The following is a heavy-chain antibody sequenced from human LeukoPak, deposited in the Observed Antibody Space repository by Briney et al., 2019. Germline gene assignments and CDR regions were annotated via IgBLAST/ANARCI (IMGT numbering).Heavy chain of an antibody. CDR2: IYYSGST. Sequence: PSETLSLTCTVSGGSISGSSYYWGWIRQPPGKGLEWIGYIYYSGSTYYNPSLKSRVTISVDTSKNQFSLKLSSVTAADTAVYYCAREVMVRGVIDYWGQGTLVTVSS. V-gene: IGHV4-31*03. J-gene: IGHJ4*02. CDR3: AREVMVRGVIDY. CDR1: GGSISGSSYY. D-gene: IGHD3-10*01.